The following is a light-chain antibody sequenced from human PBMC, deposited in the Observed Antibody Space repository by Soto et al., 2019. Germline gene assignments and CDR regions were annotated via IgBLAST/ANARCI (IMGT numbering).Light chain of an antibody. CDR3: QQYGNSPWT. CDR1: QSVSSSY. Sequence: ESVLTQSPGTLSLSPGERATLSCRASQSVSSSYLVWYQQKPGQAPTLLIYGASTRATGIPDRFSGSESGTDFTLTISRLEPEDFAVYYCQQYGNSPWTFGQGTKVEI. J-gene: IGKJ1*01. V-gene: IGKV3-20*01. CDR2: GAS.